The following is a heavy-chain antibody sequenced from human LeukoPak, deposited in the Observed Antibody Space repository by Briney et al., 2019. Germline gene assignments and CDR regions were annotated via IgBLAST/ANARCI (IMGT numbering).Heavy chain of an antibody. J-gene: IGHJ4*02. CDR3: ARGLGSGSYYHY. CDR2: INRGGNT. CDR1: GGSSSGNY. Sequence: SETLSLTCAIYGGSSSGNYWSWVRQPPGKGLEWIGEINRGGNTNYNPSLESRVTISVDTSKNQFSLKLTSVTAADTAVYYCARGLGSGSYYHYWGQGTLVTVSS. D-gene: IGHD3-10*01. V-gene: IGHV4-34*01.